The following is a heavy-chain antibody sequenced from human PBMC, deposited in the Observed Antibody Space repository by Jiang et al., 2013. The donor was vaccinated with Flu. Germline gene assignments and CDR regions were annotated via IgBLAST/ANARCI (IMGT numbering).Heavy chain of an antibody. CDR1: GFTFRDYW. Sequence: VQLVESGGGLVQPGGSLRLSCAASGFTFRDYWMHWVRQAPGKGLEWVAHIMYDGTQTTYADSVKGRFIISRDNARSTLFLQMNSLRADDTAVYYCTRDGYGSGSYFINDAYDIWGQGTMVVVTS. CDR2: IMYDGTQT. D-gene: IGHD3-10*01. V-gene: IGHV3-74*01. CDR3: TRDGYGSGSYFINDAYDI. J-gene: IGHJ3*02.